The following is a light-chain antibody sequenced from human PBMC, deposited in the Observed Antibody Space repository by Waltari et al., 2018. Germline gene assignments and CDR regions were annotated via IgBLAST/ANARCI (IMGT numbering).Light chain of an antibody. CDR1: SGSVSTSYY. Sequence: QTVVTQEPSFSVSPGGTVTLTCGLSSGSVSTSYYPSWYQQTPGQAPLTLIYSTNTRSSGVPDRFAGSILGNKAALTITCAQADDESDYSCVLYMGSGISVFGGGTKLTVL. J-gene: IGLJ2*01. CDR3: VLYMGSGISV. V-gene: IGLV8-61*01. CDR2: STN.